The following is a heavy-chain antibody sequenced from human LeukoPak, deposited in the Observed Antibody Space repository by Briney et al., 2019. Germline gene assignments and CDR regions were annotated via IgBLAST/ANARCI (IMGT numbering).Heavy chain of an antibody. CDR3: ARIGASDSSAYPSPY. D-gene: IGHD3-22*01. V-gene: IGHV4-34*01. CDR1: GGSFSAYY. J-gene: IGHJ4*02. Sequence: SETLSLTCAVYGGSFSAYYWSWIRQPPGKGLEWIGEINHRRNTNYNPSLKSRVTISVDTSKNQFSLKLSSVTAADTAVYYCARIGASDSSAYPSPYWGQGTLVTVSS. CDR2: INHRRNT.